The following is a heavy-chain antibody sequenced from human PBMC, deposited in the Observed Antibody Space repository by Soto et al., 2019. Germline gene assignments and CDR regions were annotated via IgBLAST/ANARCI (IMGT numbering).Heavy chain of an antibody. CDR2: INPSGGTT. J-gene: IGHJ4*02. V-gene: IGHV1-46*01. D-gene: IGHD3-10*01. CDR1: GYTFTTYY. CDR3: ARDNRLTILRGLIGVDFDY. Sequence: ASVKVSCKASGYTFTTYYIHWVRQAPGQGLEWMGVINPSGGTTTNAQKFQGRVSMTRDTSTRTVYLELSSLRSDDTAVYYCARDNRLTILRGLIGVDFDYWGQGALVTVSS.